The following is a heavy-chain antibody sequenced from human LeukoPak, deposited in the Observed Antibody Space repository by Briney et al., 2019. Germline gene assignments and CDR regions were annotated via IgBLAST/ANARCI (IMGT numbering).Heavy chain of an antibody. D-gene: IGHD6-6*01. V-gene: IGHV1-8*01. CDR3: ARVRIAAANWFDP. Sequence: ASVKVSCKASGYTFTSYDINWVRQATGQGLEWMGWMNPNSGNTGYAQKFQGRVTMTRNTSISTAYMELSSLRSEDTAVHYCARVRIAAANWFDPWGQGTLVTVSS. J-gene: IGHJ5*02. CDR1: GYTFTSYD. CDR2: MNPNSGNT.